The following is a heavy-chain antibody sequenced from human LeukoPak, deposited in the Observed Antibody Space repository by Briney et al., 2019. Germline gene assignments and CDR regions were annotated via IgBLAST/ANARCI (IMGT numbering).Heavy chain of an antibody. CDR2: IYYSGST. V-gene: IGHV4-59*01. Sequence: SETLSLTCTVSGGSISSYYWSWIRQPPWKGLEWIGYIYYSGSTNYSPSLKSRVAISVDTSKNQFSLKLSSVTAADTAVYYCARDSPYSSSWLDYWGQGTLVTVSS. D-gene: IGHD6-13*01. CDR3: ARDSPYSSSWLDY. J-gene: IGHJ4*02. CDR1: GGSISSYY.